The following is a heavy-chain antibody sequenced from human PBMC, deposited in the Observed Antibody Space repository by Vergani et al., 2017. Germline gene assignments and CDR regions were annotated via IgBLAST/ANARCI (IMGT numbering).Heavy chain of an antibody. Sequence: EVQLVQSGAEVKTPGASLKISCKGSGYSFTSYWIGWVRQLPGKGLEWMGIIYPGDSDTRYSPSFQGQVTISADKSISTAYLQWSSLKASDTAMYYCARHSGEEYYDSPPDYWGQGTLVTVSS. CDR2: IYPGDSDT. J-gene: IGHJ4*02. D-gene: IGHD3-22*01. CDR3: ARHSGEEYYDSPPDY. CDR1: GYSFTSYW. V-gene: IGHV5-51*01.